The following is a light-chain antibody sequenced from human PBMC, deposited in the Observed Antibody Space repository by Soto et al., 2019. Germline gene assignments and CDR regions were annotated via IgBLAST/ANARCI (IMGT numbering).Light chain of an antibody. CDR3: QTWGTGIXVV. V-gene: IGLV4-69*01. CDR1: SGHSSYA. J-gene: IGLJ2*01. Sequence: QSVLTQSPSASASLGASVKLTCTLSSGHSSYAIAWHQQQPEKGPRYLMKLDSDGSHTKGDAIPDRFSGSSSGAERYLTISSLQSEDEADYYCQTWGTGIXVVXXXXTKLXXL. CDR2: LDSDGSH.